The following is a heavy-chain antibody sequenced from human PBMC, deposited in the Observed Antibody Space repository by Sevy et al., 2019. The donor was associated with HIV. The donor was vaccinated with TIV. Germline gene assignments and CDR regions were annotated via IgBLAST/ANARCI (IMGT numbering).Heavy chain of an antibody. CDR3: ARVVAYCSGGTCFPGYYYGMDV. CDR2: ISSSSNYI. Sequence: GGSLRLSCAASAFTFSSYNKNWVRQAPGKGLEWVSSISSSSNYINYADSVKGRFTISRENAKNSLYLEMNTLRAEDTAVYYCARVVAYCSGGTCFPGYYYGMDVWGQGTTVTVSS. CDR1: AFTFSSYN. D-gene: IGHD2-15*01. V-gene: IGHV3-21*01. J-gene: IGHJ6*02.